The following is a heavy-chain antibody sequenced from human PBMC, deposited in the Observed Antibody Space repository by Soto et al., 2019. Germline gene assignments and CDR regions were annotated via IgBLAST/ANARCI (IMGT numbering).Heavy chain of an antibody. Sequence: QLQLQESGPGLVKPSETLSLTCTVSGGSISSSSYYWGWIRQPPGKGLEWIGSIYYSGSTYYNPSLRSRVTISVDTSKNQFSRKLSSVTAADTAVYYCARHRGILELPFDYWGQGTLVTVSS. CDR3: ARHRGILELPFDY. CDR2: IYYSGST. V-gene: IGHV4-39*01. CDR1: GGSISSSSYY. J-gene: IGHJ4*02. D-gene: IGHD1-7*01.